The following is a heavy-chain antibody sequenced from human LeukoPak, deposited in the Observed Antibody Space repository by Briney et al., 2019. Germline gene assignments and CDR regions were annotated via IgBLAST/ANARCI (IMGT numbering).Heavy chain of an antibody. CDR2: IQQNGIEK. CDR1: GFTFSTFW. Sequence: GGSLRLACPAYGFTFSTFWMSWVRQDPGKGLEWVANIQQNGIEKYSVEGRFTISRDNVNSLLYLRINSLRDDDTAMYYCARDRDGKDLWGQGTLVTVSS. V-gene: IGHV3-7*03. D-gene: IGHD1-1*01. CDR3: ARDRDGKDL. J-gene: IGHJ5*02.